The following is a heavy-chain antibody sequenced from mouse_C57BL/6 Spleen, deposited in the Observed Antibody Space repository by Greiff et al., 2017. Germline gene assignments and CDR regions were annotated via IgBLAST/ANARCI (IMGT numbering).Heavy chain of an antibody. CDR3: AIKYYSNYLDY. J-gene: IGHJ2*01. CDR1: GYTFTSYW. V-gene: IGHV1-74*01. D-gene: IGHD2-5*01. Sequence: VQLQQPGAELVKPGASVKVSCKASGYTFTSYWMHWVKQRPGQGLEWIGRIHPSDSDTNYNQKFKGKATLTVDKSSSTAYMQLSILTSEDSAVYYCAIKYYSNYLDYWGQGTTLTVSS. CDR2: IHPSDSDT.